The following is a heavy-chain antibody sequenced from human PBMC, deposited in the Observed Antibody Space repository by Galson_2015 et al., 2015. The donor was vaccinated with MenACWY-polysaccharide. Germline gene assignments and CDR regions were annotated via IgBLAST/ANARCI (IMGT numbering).Heavy chain of an antibody. V-gene: IGHV3-23*01. CDR1: GFTFSSCA. Sequence: SLRLSCAASGFTFSSCAMAWVRQAPGKGLEWVSSIDNSGFTTYYAGSVKGRFTMSRDNPKNTLFLQMNSLRAEDTALYYCARITSGGCDYWGQGSLVTVSS. CDR3: ARITSGGCDY. D-gene: IGHD1-14*01. CDR2: IDNSGFTT. J-gene: IGHJ4*02.